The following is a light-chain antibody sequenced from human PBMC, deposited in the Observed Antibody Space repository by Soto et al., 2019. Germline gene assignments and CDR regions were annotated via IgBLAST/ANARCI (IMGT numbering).Light chain of an antibody. V-gene: IGKV3-20*01. Sequence: EVVLTQSPNTLSLSPGERATLSGWASQSLRSSYLAWYQRKPGQAPRLLMFGASRRATGIPDRFNGSGSGTDFILTISRLEPEDVAVYYCQQHGTSPYTFGQGTVLEIK. CDR1: QSLRSSY. J-gene: IGKJ2*01. CDR3: QQHGTSPYT. CDR2: GAS.